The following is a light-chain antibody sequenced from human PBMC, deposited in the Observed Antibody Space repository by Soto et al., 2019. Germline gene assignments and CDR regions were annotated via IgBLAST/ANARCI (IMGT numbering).Light chain of an antibody. Sequence: QSGLTQPASASGSPGQSITISCTGSSSDVGSYNLVSWYQQHPGKVPKLIIYQGGQRPSGVSSRYSGSKSGNTASLTISGLQAEDEAEYFCSSYAGSSTLFVFGTGTKVTVL. CDR2: QGG. CDR1: SSDVGSYNL. J-gene: IGLJ1*01. CDR3: SSYAGSSTLFV. V-gene: IGLV2-23*01.